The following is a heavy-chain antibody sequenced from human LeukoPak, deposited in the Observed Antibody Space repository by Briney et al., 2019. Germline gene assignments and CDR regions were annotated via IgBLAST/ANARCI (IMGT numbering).Heavy chain of an antibody. Sequence: ASVKVSCKASGYTFTSYGISWVRQAPGQGLEWMGWISAYNGNTNYAQKLQGRVTMTTDTSTSTAYMELRSLRSDDTAVYYCARGLHCGGDCYVFDAFDIWGQGTMVTVSS. CDR3: ARGLHCGGDCYVFDAFDI. D-gene: IGHD2-21*02. J-gene: IGHJ3*02. V-gene: IGHV1-18*01. CDR2: ISAYNGNT. CDR1: GYTFTSYG.